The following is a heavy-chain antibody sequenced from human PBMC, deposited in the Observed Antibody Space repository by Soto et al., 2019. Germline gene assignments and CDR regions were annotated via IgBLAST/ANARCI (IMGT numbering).Heavy chain of an antibody. CDR1: GGSISSSIYY. V-gene: IGHV4-39*01. J-gene: IGHJ6*02. Sequence: PSETLSLTCTVSGGSISSSIYYWGWIRQPPGKGLEWIGSIFYSGSTYYNPSLKSRVTISVDTSKNQFSLKLSSVTATDTAVFYCARLFDGMDVWGRGTAVTVS. CDR2: IFYSGST. CDR3: ARLFDGMDV.